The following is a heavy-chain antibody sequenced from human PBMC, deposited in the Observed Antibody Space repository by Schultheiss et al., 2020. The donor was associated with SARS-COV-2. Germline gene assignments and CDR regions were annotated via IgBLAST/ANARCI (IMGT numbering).Heavy chain of an antibody. V-gene: IGHV3-30*04. Sequence: GGSLRLSCAASGFTFSSYAMHWVRQAPGKGLEWVAVISYDGSNKYYADSVKGRFTISRDNSKNTLYLQMNSLRAEDTAVYYCARDIAAAGTGWFDPWGQGTLVTVS. D-gene: IGHD6-13*01. J-gene: IGHJ5*02. CDR1: GFTFSSYA. CDR3: ARDIAAAGTGWFDP. CDR2: ISYDGSNK.